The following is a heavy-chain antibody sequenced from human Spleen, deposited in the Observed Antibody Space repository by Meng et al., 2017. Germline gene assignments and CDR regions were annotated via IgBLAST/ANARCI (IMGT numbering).Heavy chain of an antibody. CDR1: GGSISSYY. Sequence: QVQLQESGPGLVKPSETLSLTCTVPGGSISSYYWSWIRQPPGKGLEWIAYIFYSGSTNYXPSLKSRVTISIDTSKNQFSLKLSSVTAADTAVYYCARAPYGGHSAWFDPWGQGTLVTVSS. D-gene: IGHD4-23*01. J-gene: IGHJ5*02. CDR2: IFYSGST. CDR3: ARAPYGGHSAWFDP. V-gene: IGHV4-59*01.